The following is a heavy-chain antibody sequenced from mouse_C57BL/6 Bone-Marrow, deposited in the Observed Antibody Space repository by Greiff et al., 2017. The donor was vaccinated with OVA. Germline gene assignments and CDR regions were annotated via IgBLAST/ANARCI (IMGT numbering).Heavy chain of an antibody. CDR1: GFTFSSYT. CDR3: ARLSLLNAMDY. CDR2: ISGGGGNT. J-gene: IGHJ4*01. Sequence: EVKVVESGGGLVKPGGSLKLSCAASGFTFSSYTMSWVRQTPEKRLEWVATISGGGGNTYYPDSVKGRFTISRDNAKNTLYLQMSSLRSEDTALYYCARLSLLNAMDYWGQGTSVTVSS. V-gene: IGHV5-9*01.